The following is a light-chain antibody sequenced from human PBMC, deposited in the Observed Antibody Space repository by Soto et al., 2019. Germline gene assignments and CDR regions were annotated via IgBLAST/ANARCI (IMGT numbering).Light chain of an antibody. CDR2: NDS. CDR3: ASWDASLSLLYV. V-gene: IGLV1-44*01. CDR1: SSNIGGKT. Sequence: QSVLTQPPSASGTPGQRVTISCSGSSSNIGGKTVNWYQQLPGTAPRLIIYNDSQRPSGVPDRFSASKSGTSASLAISGLQSEDEADYYCASWDASLSLLYVFGTGTKVTVL. J-gene: IGLJ1*01.